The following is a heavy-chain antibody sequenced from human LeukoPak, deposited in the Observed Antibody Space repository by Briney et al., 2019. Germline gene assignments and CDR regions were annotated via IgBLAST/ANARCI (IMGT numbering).Heavy chain of an antibody. D-gene: IGHD3-10*01. CDR2: ISSSGSTI. Sequence: GGSLRLSCAASGFTFSSYWMSWVRQAPGKGLEWVSYISSSGSTIYYADSVKGRFTISRDNAKNSLYLQMNSLRAEDTAVYYCARKITEAYYYGSGTPSYYYYMDVWGKGTTVTISS. CDR1: GFTFSSYW. V-gene: IGHV3-48*04. CDR3: ARKITEAYYYGSGTPSYYYYMDV. J-gene: IGHJ6*03.